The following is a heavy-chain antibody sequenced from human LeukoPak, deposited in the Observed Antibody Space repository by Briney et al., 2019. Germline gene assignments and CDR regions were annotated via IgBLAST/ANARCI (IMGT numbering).Heavy chain of an antibody. D-gene: IGHD3/OR15-3a*01. CDR1: GGSFNGYY. J-gene: IGHJ3*02. V-gene: IGHV4-34*01. CDR3: ARALGGDWLSHDAFDI. Sequence: SETLSLTCAVYGGSFNGYYWSWIRQPPGKGLEWIGEINHSGSTNYNPSLKSRVTISVDTSKNQFSLKLSSVTAADTAVYYCARALGGDWLSHDAFDIWGQGTMVTVSS. CDR2: INHSGST.